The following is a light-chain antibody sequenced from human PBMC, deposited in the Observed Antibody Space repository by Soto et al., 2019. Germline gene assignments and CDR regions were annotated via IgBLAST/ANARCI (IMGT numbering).Light chain of an antibody. Sequence: QAVVTQPPSMSGAPGQRVTISCTGSSSNIGAGYDVHWYRQLPGTAPKLLIHGNINRPSGVPDRVSGSKSGTSASLAITGLQAEDEATYYCQSYDNRLSGYVFGTGTKVTVL. CDR2: GNI. J-gene: IGLJ1*01. V-gene: IGLV1-40*01. CDR1: SSNIGAGYD. CDR3: QSYDNRLSGYV.